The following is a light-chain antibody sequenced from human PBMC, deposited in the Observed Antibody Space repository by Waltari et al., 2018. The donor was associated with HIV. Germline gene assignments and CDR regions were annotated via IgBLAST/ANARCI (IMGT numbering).Light chain of an antibody. J-gene: IGLJ2*01. CDR2: GDT. CDR1: SSNIGAGHD. Sequence: QAVLTQPPSVSGAPGQRVTISCTGSSSNIGAGHDVHWYQQLPGTAPKPLIYGDTQRPSGVPDRFSGSKSGTSASLAIAGLQTEDEAVFYCQSFDSSLSNLVVFGGGTKVTVL. CDR3: QSFDSSLSNLVV. V-gene: IGLV1-40*01.